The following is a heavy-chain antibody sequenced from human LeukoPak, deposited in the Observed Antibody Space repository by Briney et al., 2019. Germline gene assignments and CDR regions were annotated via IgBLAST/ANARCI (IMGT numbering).Heavy chain of an antibody. J-gene: IGHJ6*03. D-gene: IGHD6-19*01. Sequence: SETLSLTCTVSGGSISGFYWSWIRQPPGKGLEWIGYIYYTGSTNYNPSLKSRVTISVDTSKNQFSLKLSSVTAADTAVYYCARRRSGWHGGYYYYYYMDVWGKGTTVTISS. CDR1: GGSISGFY. V-gene: IGHV4-59*12. CDR2: IYYTGST. CDR3: ARRRSGWHGGYYYYYYMDV.